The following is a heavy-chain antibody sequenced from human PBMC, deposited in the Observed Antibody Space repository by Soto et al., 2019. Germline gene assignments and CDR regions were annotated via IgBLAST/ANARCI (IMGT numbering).Heavy chain of an antibody. CDR2: INHSGST. CDR1: GGSFSGYY. Sequence: QVQLQQWGAGLLKPSETLSLTCAVYGGSFSGYYWSWIRQPPGKGLEWIGEINHSGSTNYNPALKSRVTISVDTSKNQFSLKLSSVTAADTDVYYCARGKFYMDVWGKGPTVTVSS. V-gene: IGHV4-34*01. CDR3: ARGKFYMDV. J-gene: IGHJ6*03.